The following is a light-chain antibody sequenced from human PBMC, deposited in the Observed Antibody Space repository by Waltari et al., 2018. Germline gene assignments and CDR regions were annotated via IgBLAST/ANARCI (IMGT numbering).Light chain of an antibody. V-gene: IGLV2-23*02. CDR2: EVS. CDR1: SSDIGTYNL. Sequence: QSALTQPASVSGSPGQSITISCTGTSSDIGTYNLVSWCQQYPGKVPKLFYYEVSKRPPGVSIHFAASRAGNAASLTISGLQAEDDAHYYCSSYAGGSWVFGRGTKVTVL. J-gene: IGLJ3*02. CDR3: SSYAGGSWV.